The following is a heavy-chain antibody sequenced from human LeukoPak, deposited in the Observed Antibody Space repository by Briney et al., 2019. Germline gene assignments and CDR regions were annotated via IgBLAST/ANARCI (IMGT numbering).Heavy chain of an antibody. CDR1: GFTFTSDA. CDR2: TVSRGTT. V-gene: IGHV3-23*01. D-gene: IGHD6-19*01. CDR3: AKCSTSAYTTGWCNWIDP. J-gene: IGHJ5*02. Sequence: GGSLRLSCVASGFTFTSDAMNWVRQAPGKGLEWVSSTVSRGTTQYADSVKGRFTVSRDTSKNTLYLQMNSLKADDTAVYYCAKCSTSAYTTGWCNWIDPWGQGTLVTVSS.